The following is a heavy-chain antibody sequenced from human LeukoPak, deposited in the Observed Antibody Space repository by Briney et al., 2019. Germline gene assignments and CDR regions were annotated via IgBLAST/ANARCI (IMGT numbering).Heavy chain of an antibody. CDR3: ARDQMRYSYGYEFDY. D-gene: IGHD5-18*01. Sequence: PGGSLRLSCAASGFTFSSYSMNWVRQAPGKGLEWVSSISSSSSYIYYADSVKGRFTISRDNAKNSLYLQMNSLRAEDTAVYYCARDQMRYSYGYEFDYWGQGTLVTVSS. V-gene: IGHV3-21*01. CDR2: ISSSSSYI. J-gene: IGHJ4*02. CDR1: GFTFSSYS.